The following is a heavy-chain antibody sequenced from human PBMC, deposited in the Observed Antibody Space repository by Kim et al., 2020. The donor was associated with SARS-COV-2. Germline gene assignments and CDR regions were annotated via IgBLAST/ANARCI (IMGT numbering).Heavy chain of an antibody. V-gene: IGHV3-74*01. CDR3: TTAFEY. Sequence: NDGTNTFYADSVKGRFTISGDNAKNAVYLQMLSLRTEDTAVYYCTTAFEYWGQGTLVTVSS. J-gene: IGHJ4*01. CDR2: NDGTNT.